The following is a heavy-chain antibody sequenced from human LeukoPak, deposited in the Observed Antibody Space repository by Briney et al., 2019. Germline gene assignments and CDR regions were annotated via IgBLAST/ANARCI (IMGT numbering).Heavy chain of an antibody. CDR1: GFTFSGSA. V-gene: IGHV3-73*01. Sequence: PGGSLKLSCAASGFTFSGSAMHWVRQASGKGLEWVGRIRSKANSYATAYAASVKGRFTISRDDSKNTAYLQMNSLKTEDTAVYYSSGGGRNDYWGQGTLVTVSS. D-gene: IGHD2-15*01. J-gene: IGHJ4*02. CDR3: SGGGRNDY. CDR2: IRSKANSYAT.